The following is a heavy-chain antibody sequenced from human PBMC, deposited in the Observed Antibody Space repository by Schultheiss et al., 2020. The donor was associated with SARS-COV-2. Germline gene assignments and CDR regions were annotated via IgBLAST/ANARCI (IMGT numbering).Heavy chain of an antibody. Sequence: GGSLRLSCAASGFTFSDHYMDWVRQAPGKGLEWVSSITGSSSYIYYADSVKGRFTISRDNAKNSLYLQMNSLRAEDTAVYYCARDRELFHWGQGTLVTVSS. V-gene: IGHV3-21*04. CDR1: GFTFSDHY. J-gene: IGHJ4*02. D-gene: IGHD3-10*01. CDR2: ITGSSSYI. CDR3: ARDRELFH.